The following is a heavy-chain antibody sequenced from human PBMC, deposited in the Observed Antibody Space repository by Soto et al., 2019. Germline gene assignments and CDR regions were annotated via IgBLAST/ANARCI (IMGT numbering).Heavy chain of an antibody. J-gene: IGHJ4*02. Sequence: QVQLVQSEGEMKKQGASVKVSCKASGYTFTSFGIGWVRQAPGQGLEYMGWITVYNGNTNYAQKFQGRVTMTADTSTSTVYLELTNLISDDTAVYYCARFLQLRPLDYWGQGTLVTVSS. CDR1: GYTFTSFG. CDR2: ITVYNGNT. D-gene: IGHD5-18*01. CDR3: ARFLQLRPLDY. V-gene: IGHV1-18*04.